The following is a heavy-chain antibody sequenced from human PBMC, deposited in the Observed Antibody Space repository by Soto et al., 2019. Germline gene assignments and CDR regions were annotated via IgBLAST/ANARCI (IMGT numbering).Heavy chain of an antibody. J-gene: IGHJ5*02. V-gene: IGHV1-8*01. CDR1: GYTFTTYD. CDR3: VRGGFLSHDHVIIAPATLGFDP. Sequence: ASVKVSCKASGYTFTTYDINWVRQAPGQGREWMGWMNPNRTNTGYAEKFQGRVTMTRDTSISTAYMELSSLRYDDTAVYYCVRGGFLSHDHVIIAPATLGFDPWGQGXLVTVSS. CDR2: MNPNRTNT. D-gene: IGHD2-2*01.